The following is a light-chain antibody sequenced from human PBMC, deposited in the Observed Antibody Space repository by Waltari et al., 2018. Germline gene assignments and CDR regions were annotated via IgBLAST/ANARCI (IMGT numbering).Light chain of an antibody. V-gene: IGKV4-1*01. CDR3: QQFYSTPLT. CDR1: QTIFYSSTNKNY. CDR2: WAS. J-gene: IGKJ4*01. Sequence: DIVMTQSPDSLAVSLGERATINCQSSQTIFYSSTNKNYLAWYQQKPGQPPKLLIYWASTRESGVPDRFSGSGSGTDFSLTISSLQAEDVAVYYCQQFYSTPLTFGGGTK.